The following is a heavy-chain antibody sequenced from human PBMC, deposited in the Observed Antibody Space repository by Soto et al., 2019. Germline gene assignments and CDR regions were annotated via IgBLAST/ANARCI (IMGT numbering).Heavy chain of an antibody. CDR3: ARESRPDYYDSSGYYPALDAFDI. CDR1: GYTFTGYH. Sequence: GAPVKGSCKSSGYTFTGYHIHWGRQAPGQGLERMGWINPNSGGTNYAQKFQGWVTMTRDTSISTAYMELSRLRSDDTAVYYCARESRPDYYDSSGYYPALDAFDIWGQGTMVTVSS. CDR2: INPNSGGT. J-gene: IGHJ3*02. D-gene: IGHD3-22*01. V-gene: IGHV1-2*04.